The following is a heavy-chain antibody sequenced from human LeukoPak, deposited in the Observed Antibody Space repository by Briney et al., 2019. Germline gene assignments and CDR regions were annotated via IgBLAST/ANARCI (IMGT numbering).Heavy chain of an antibody. CDR3: ARSPRYCTNGVCHSGDFDY. V-gene: IGHV1-3*03. J-gene: IGHJ4*02. CDR1: GYTFTSYP. CDR2: INAGNGNT. D-gene: IGHD2-8*01. Sequence: ASVKLSCKASGYTFTSYPMHWVRQAPGQSLGWMVWINAGNGNTKYSQEFQGRVTITRDTSASTAYMELSSLRSEDMAVYYCARSPRYCTNGVCHSGDFDYWGQGTLVTISS.